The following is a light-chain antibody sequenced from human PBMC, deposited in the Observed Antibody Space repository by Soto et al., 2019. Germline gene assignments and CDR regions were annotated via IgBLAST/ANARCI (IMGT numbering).Light chain of an antibody. Sequence: ETVLTQSPGTLSLSPGERATLSCRASQSVRSNYLAWYQQKPGQAPRLLIYNSFTRATGIPDRFSGSGSGTDFTLTISRLEPEDFALYYCQQYRDLPQTFGQGTKV. CDR2: NSF. CDR3: QQYRDLPQT. J-gene: IGKJ1*01. V-gene: IGKV3-20*01. CDR1: QSVRSNY.